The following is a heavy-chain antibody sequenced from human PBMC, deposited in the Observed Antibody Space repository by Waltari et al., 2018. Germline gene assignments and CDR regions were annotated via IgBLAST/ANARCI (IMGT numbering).Heavy chain of an antibody. CDR2: MSYNGAH. D-gene: IGHD5-12*01. CDR3: ATYIGASIGTAAFDV. V-gene: IGHV4-39*02. J-gene: IGHJ3*01. Sequence: QLQLQESGPGLGKPSETLSLTCIVSGGSITSNRHYWAWIRQPPGQGLEWIGTMSYNGAHYSSPSRKSRVTLSRDTSKNHLSLKLGSVTAADTAVYYCATYIGASIGTAAFDVWGQGTMVTVSS. CDR1: GGSITSNRHY.